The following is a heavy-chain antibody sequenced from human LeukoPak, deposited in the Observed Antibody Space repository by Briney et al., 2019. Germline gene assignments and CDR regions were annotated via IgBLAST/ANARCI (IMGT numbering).Heavy chain of an antibody. J-gene: IGHJ5*02. CDR2: INPNSGGT. CDR1: EYIFTDDY. V-gene: IGHV1-2*02. D-gene: IGHD1-26*01. CDR3: ARYLEGAWFDP. Sequence: ASVKVSCKPSEYIFTDDYMHWVRQTPGQGLEWMGWINPNSGGTRYPQKFQGRVTMTRDTAISTGYMELSGLRSDDTAVYYCARYLEGAWFDPWGQGTLVTVSS.